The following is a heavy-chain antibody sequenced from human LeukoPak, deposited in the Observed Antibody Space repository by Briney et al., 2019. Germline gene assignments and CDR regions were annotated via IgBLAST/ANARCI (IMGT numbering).Heavy chain of an antibody. CDR3: ARDQSDRDIVASSFHFDY. V-gene: IGHV3-48*04. D-gene: IGHD5-12*01. Sequence: GGSLRLSCAASGFTFSSYSMNWVRQAPGKGLEWVSYISSSSSTIYYADSVKGRFTISRDNAKNSLYLQMNSLRAEDTAVYYCARDQSDRDIVASSFHFDYWGQGTLVTVSS. J-gene: IGHJ4*02. CDR2: ISSSSSTI. CDR1: GFTFSSYS.